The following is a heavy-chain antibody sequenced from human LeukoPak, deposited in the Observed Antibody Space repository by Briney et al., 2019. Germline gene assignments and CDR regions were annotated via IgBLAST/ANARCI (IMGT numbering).Heavy chain of an antibody. D-gene: IGHD1-26*01. V-gene: IGHV3-30-3*01. CDR3: ARDLSYVGFDY. Sequence: PAGGSLRLSCVASGFIFSDYAMHWVRQAPGKGLEWVAVISSTGNNQYYADSVRGRFTVSRDNSKNTLYLQMNSLRAEDTAVYYCARDLSYVGFDYWGQGTLATVSS. CDR2: ISSTGNNQ. CDR1: GFIFSDYA. J-gene: IGHJ4*02.